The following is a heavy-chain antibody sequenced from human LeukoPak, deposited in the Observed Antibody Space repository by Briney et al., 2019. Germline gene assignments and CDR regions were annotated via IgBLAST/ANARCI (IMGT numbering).Heavy chain of an antibody. CDR1: GFTFNDYA. Sequence: GGSLRHSCAVSGFTFNDYAMNWIRQAPGKGLEWVSFISRDGGSTYYADSVKGRFTISRDNSRNSLYLQMNSLRLGDTALYYCATDCSGNRCYSLWGQGTLVTVSS. CDR2: ISRDGGST. CDR3: ATDCSGNRCYSL. V-gene: IGHV3-43*02. J-gene: IGHJ4*02. D-gene: IGHD2-15*01.